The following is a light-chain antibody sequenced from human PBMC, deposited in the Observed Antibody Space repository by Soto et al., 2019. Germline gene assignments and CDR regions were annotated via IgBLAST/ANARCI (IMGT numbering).Light chain of an antibody. CDR2: GVS. J-gene: IGKJ5*01. CDR1: QLFSSN. CDR3: QQSYSTPIT. V-gene: IGKV3-15*01. Sequence: TVMMQPPATMSVSPGESVPVSCRASQLFSSNLAWYQHKPGQAPRLLIYGVSTRDTGVPDRFSGSGSGTDFTLTINSLHPEDFATYYCQQSYSTPITLGQGTRLEIK.